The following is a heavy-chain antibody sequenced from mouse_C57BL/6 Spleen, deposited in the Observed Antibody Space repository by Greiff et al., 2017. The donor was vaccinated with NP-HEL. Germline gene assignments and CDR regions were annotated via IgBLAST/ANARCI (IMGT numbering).Heavy chain of an antibody. CDR3: ARITTVAMDY. CDR1: GFTFSDYG. CDR2: ISSGSSTI. Sequence: EVNVVESGGGLVKPGGSLKLSCAASGFTFSDYGMHWVRQAPEKGLEWVAYISSGSSTIYYADTVKGRFTISRDNAKNTLFLQMTSLRSEDTAMYYCARITTVAMDYWGQGTSVTVSS. J-gene: IGHJ4*01. V-gene: IGHV5-17*01. D-gene: IGHD1-1*01.